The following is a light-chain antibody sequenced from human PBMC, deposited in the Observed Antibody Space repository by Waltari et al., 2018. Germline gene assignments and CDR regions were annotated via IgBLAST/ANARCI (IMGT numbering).Light chain of an antibody. V-gene: IGLV2-14*03. J-gene: IGLJ3*02. CDR3: SSYTSSSTLWV. Sequence: QSALTQPATVSGSHGQSITISCTGTSSDVGGYNYVPWYQQHPGKAPKLMIYDVSNRPSGVSNRFSGSKSGNTASLTISGLQAEDEADYYCSSYTSSSTLWVFGGGTKLTVL. CDR2: DVS. CDR1: SSDVGGYNY.